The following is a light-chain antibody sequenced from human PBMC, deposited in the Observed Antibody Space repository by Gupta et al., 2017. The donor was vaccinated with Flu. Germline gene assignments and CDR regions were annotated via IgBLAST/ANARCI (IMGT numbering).Light chain of an antibody. Sequence: QSALTQPASVSGSLGQSITMSCTGTSNDVGKFHLVSWYQQHPGKAPKLMIYDVDKRRSGVSDRFSGAKCGNTASLTVAGLQAEDEADYYCCSEAGSSIVEVFGGGTKLTVV. CDR2: DVD. CDR3: CSEAGSSIVEV. J-gene: IGLJ2*01. CDR1: SNDVGKFHL. V-gene: IGLV2-23*02.